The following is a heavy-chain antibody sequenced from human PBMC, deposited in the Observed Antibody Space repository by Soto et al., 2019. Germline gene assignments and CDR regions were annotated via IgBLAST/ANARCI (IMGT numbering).Heavy chain of an antibody. J-gene: IGHJ4*02. CDR1: GFTFSSYG. D-gene: IGHD3-22*01. CDR3: SRDYYDRSGYLDY. V-gene: IGHV3-33*01. CDR2: IWYDGSNK. Sequence: QVQLVESGGGVVQPGRSLRLSCAASGFTFSSYGMHWVRQAPGKGLEWVAVIWYDGSNKYYADSVKGRFTISRDNSKNTLYLQMNSLRAEDTAVYYCSRDYYDRSGYLDYWGQGTLVTVSS.